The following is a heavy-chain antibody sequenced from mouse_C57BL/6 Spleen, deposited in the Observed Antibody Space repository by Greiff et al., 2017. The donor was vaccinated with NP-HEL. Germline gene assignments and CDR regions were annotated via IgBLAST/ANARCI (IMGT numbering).Heavy chain of an antibody. D-gene: IGHD1-1*01. Sequence: VQLQQSVAELVRPGASVKLSCTASGFTIKNTYMNWVKQRPEQGLEWIGRIDPANGNTKYAPKFQGKATITADTSSNTAYLQLSSLTSEDTAIYYCARVNYGSSWFADWGQVTLVTVSA. V-gene: IGHV14-3*01. CDR3: ARVNYGSSWFAD. CDR1: GFTIKNTY. CDR2: IDPANGNT. J-gene: IGHJ3*01.